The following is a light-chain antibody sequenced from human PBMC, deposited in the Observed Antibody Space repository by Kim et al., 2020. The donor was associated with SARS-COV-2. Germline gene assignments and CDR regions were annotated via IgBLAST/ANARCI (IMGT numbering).Light chain of an antibody. CDR2: AAS. CDR1: QSVDSK. Sequence: SPGQPATLSCRSSQSVDSKLAWYQQRPGQAPRLLIYAASTRATGIPARFSGSGSGTEFTLTISSLQSEDFALYYCQQYNTWPPVYTFGQGTKLEI. CDR3: QQYNTWPPVYT. J-gene: IGKJ2*01. V-gene: IGKV3-15*01.